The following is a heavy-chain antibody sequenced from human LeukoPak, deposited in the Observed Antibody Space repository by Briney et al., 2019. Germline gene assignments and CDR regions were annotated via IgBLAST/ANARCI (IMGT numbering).Heavy chain of an antibody. V-gene: IGHV3-30*02. Sequence: PGGSLRLSCAASGFTFSNSGMHWVRQAPGKGLDGVAFIRSDGSYKYYADSVKGRFTISRDTSKNTLYLQMNSLRVENTAVYYCAKGVGHWGRGTLVTVSS. CDR2: IRSDGSYK. J-gene: IGHJ4*02. D-gene: IGHD1-26*01. CDR1: GFTFSNSG. CDR3: AKGVGH.